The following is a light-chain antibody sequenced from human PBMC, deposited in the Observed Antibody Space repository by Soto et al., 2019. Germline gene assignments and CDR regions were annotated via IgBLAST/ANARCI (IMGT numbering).Light chain of an antibody. CDR2: WAS. Sequence: DIVMTQSPDSLAVSLGERATINCKSSQSVLYSSNNKNYLAWYQQKPGQPPKLLIYWASTRESGVPDRFSGSGSGTDFTLTISSLQAEDVAVYYCQQYYSTPQGEFTFGPGTKVDIK. CDR1: QSVLYSSNNKNY. V-gene: IGKV4-1*01. CDR3: QQYYSTPQGEFT. J-gene: IGKJ3*01.